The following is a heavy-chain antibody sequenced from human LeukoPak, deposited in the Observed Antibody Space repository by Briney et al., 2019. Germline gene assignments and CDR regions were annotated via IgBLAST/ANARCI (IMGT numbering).Heavy chain of an antibody. CDR3: ARESGYYDSSGGWYFDY. Sequence: SETLSLTCTVSGGSISSYYWSWIRQPPGKGLEWIGYIYYSGSTNYNPSLKSRVTISVDTSKSQFSLKLSSVTAADTAVYYCARESGYYDSSGGWYFDYWGQGTLVTVSS. CDR1: GGSISSYY. D-gene: IGHD3-22*01. J-gene: IGHJ4*02. V-gene: IGHV4-59*01. CDR2: IYYSGST.